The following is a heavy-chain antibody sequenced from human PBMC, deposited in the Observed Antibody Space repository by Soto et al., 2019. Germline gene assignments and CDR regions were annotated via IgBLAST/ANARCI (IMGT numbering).Heavy chain of an antibody. J-gene: IGHJ6*02. D-gene: IGHD3-16*01. CDR2: IYYSGST. CDR3: ARVQIWVFYGMDF. CDR1: GGSISSGDYY. V-gene: IGHV4-30-4*01. Sequence: PSETLSLTCTVSGGSISSGDYYWSWIRQPPGKGLEWIGYIYYSGSTYYNPSLKSRVTISVDTSKNQFSLKLSSVTAADTAVYYCARVQIWVFYGMDFWGQGTTVTVSS.